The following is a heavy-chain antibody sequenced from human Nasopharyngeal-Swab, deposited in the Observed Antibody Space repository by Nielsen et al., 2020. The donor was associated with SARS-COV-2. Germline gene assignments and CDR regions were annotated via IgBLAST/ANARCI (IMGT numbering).Heavy chain of an antibody. V-gene: IGHV3-21*01. CDR2: ISSSSSYI. J-gene: IGHJ6*02. CDR3: ARGCVLTGPSCYYYGMDV. D-gene: IGHD3-9*01. CDR1: GFTFSTYS. Sequence: GESLTISCAASGFTFSTYSMNWVRQAPGKGLEWVSSISSSSSYIYYADSLKGRFTISRDNAKNSLYLQMNSLRAEDTAVYYCARGCVLTGPSCYYYGMDVWGQGTTVTVSS.